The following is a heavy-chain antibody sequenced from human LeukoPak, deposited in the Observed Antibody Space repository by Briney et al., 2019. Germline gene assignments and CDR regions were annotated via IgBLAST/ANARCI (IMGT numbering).Heavy chain of an antibody. CDR2: IYYSGST. D-gene: IGHD3-10*01. J-gene: IGHJ3*01. CDR3: ARDYSASGRAIIFDV. CDR1: GGSISSGGYY. V-gene: IGHV4-61*08. Sequence: SETLSLTCTVSGGSISSGGYYWSWIRQPPGKGLEWIGYIYYSGSTNYNPSLKSRVTISVDTSKNQFSLNLNSVTAADTAMYYCARDYSASGRAIIFDVWGQGTMVTVSS.